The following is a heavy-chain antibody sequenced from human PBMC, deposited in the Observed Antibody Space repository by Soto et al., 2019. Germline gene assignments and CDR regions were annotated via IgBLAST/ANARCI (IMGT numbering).Heavy chain of an antibody. Sequence: QVQLQESGPGLVKPSETLSLTCTISGGSVSGNSYYWSWIRQPPGKGLEWIEYIYHSGSTHNNPSLESRVTISVDTSKNQFSLKLTSVTAADTAVYYCARASGRITIFGIVIAYYFYGMDVWGQGTTVTVSS. J-gene: IGHJ6*02. CDR2: IYHSGST. CDR1: GGSVSGNSYY. D-gene: IGHD3-3*01. CDR3: ARASGRITIFGIVIAYYFYGMDV. V-gene: IGHV4-61*01.